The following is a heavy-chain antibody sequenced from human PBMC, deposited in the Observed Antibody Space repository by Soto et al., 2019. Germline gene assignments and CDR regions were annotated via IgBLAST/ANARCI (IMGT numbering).Heavy chain of an antibody. CDR3: AREGVTAEDALAI. Sequence: GASVKVSCKASGYTFTSYEINWVRQATGQGLEWMGWVDPNSGNTGYTQKFQGRVTMTRNTSISTAYMELSSLRSEDTAVYYCAREGVTAEDALAIWGQGTMVTVSS. J-gene: IGHJ3*02. V-gene: IGHV1-8*01. D-gene: IGHD2-8*01. CDR2: VDPNSGNT. CDR1: GYTFTSYE.